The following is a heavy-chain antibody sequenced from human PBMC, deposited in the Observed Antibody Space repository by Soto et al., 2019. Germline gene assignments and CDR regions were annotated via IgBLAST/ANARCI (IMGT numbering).Heavy chain of an antibody. Sequence: PGGSLRLSCAASGFTFSNYAMGWVRQAPGKGLEWVSSISGSGGTTYYADSVKGRFTISRDDSKNTLYLQMNSLRAEDTAVYYCAKGSTTSSYTSLDYWGQGTLVTVSS. CDR2: ISGSGGTT. CDR1: GFTFSNYA. CDR3: AKGSTTSSYTSLDY. J-gene: IGHJ4*02. V-gene: IGHV3-23*01. D-gene: IGHD2-2*02.